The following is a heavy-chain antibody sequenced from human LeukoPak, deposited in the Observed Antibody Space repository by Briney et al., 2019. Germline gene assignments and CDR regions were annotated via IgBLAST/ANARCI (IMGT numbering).Heavy chain of an antibody. D-gene: IGHD6-19*01. Sequence: PGGSLRLSCAASGFTFSSYAMSWVRQAPGKGLEWVSAISGSGGSTYYADSVKGQFTISRDNAKNTLYLQMNSLRAEDTAVYYCARGYSSGLHFDYWGQGTLVTVSS. CDR1: GFTFSSYA. CDR3: ARGYSSGLHFDY. CDR2: ISGSGGST. J-gene: IGHJ4*02. V-gene: IGHV3-23*01.